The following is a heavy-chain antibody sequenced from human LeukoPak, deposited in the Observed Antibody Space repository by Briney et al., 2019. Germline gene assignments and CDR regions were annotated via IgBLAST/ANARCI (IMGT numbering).Heavy chain of an antibody. J-gene: IGHJ4*02. CDR1: GGSFSGYY. CDR3: ARADTDDSSAYLGY. D-gene: IGHD3-22*01. CDR2: INHSGST. V-gene: IGHV4-34*01. Sequence: PSETLSLTCAVYGGSFSGYYWSWIRQPPGKGLEWIGEINHSGSTNYNPSLKSRVTISVDTSKNQFSLRMSSVTGADTAVYYCARADTDDSSAYLGYWGQGSLVTVSS.